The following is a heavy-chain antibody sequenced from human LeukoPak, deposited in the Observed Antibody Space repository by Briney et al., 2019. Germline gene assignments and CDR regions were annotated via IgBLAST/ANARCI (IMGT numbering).Heavy chain of an antibody. CDR1: GFTFSSYG. D-gene: IGHD1-26*01. CDR2: ISYDGSNK. CDR3: AKSSGAYYVGAFDI. Sequence: GGSLRLSCAASGFTFSSYGMHWVRQAPGKGLEWVAVISYDGSNKYYADSVKGRFTISRDNSKNTLYLQMNSLRTEDTAVYCCAKSSGAYYVGAFDIWGQGTMVTVSS. V-gene: IGHV3-30*18. J-gene: IGHJ3*02.